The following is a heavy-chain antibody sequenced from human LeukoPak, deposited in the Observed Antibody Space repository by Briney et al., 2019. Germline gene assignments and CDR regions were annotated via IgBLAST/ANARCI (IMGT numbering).Heavy chain of an antibody. J-gene: IGHJ4*02. V-gene: IGHV4-39*02. Sequence: SETLSLTCSASGGSINSNSHHWDWIRQAPGKGLEWIGNIYYSGTTSYNPSLKSRVTISVDTSKNHFSLTLSSVTAADTAVYYCARRGDILTDYAFDYWGQGTLVSVSS. CDR3: ARRGDILTDYAFDY. CDR1: GGSINSNSHH. D-gene: IGHD3-9*01. CDR2: IYYSGTT.